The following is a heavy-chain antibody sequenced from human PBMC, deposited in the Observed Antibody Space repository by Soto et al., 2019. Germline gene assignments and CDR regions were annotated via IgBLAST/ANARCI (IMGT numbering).Heavy chain of an antibody. Sequence: SETLSLTCTVSGGSLSGYYWSWIRQPPGKGLEWLGYIYNIERTNYNPSLRSRVTISVDTSKSQFSLKLSSVTAADTAVYYCARSVGGAPAFGWFDPWGQGTLVTVSS. CDR2: IYNIERT. CDR3: ARSVGGAPAFGWFDP. D-gene: IGHD1-26*01. J-gene: IGHJ5*02. V-gene: IGHV4-59*01. CDR1: GGSLSGYY.